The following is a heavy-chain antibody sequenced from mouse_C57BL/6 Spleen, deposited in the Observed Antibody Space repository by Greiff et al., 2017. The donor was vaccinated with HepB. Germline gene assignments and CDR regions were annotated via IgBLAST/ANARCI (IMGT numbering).Heavy chain of an antibody. J-gene: IGHJ4*01. CDR3: ARSGRYYAMDY. D-gene: IGHD3-1*01. CDR1: GYTFTSYW. V-gene: IGHV1-52*01. Sequence: VQLQQPGAELVRPGSSVKLSCKASGYTFTSYWMHWVKQRPIQGLEWIGNIDPSDSETHYNQKFKDKATLTVDKSSSTAYMQLSSLTSEDSAFYYCARSGRYYAMDYWGQGTSVTVSS. CDR2: IDPSDSET.